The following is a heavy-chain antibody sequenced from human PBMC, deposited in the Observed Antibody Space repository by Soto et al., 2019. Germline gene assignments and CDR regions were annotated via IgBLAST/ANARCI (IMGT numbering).Heavy chain of an antibody. J-gene: IGHJ5*02. CDR2: IIPIFGTA. CDR1: GGTFSSYA. Sequence: ASVKVSCKASGGTFSSYAISWVRQAPGQGLEWMGGIIPIFGTANYAQKFQGRVTITADESTSTAYMELRSLRSDDTAVYYCARDPGDCSGGSCYSFSWFDPWGQGTLVTVSS. D-gene: IGHD2-15*01. V-gene: IGHV1-69*13. CDR3: ARDPGDCSGGSCYSFSWFDP.